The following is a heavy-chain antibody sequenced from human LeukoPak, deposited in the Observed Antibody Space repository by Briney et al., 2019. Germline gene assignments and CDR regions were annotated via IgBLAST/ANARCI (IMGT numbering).Heavy chain of an antibody. Sequence: SETLSLTCTVPGGSISSYYWSWIRQPPGKGLEWIGYIYYSGSTNYNPSLKSRVTISVDTSKNQFSLKLSSVTAADTAVYYCARDSGYSYGYVYWGQGTLVTVSS. D-gene: IGHD5-18*01. CDR1: GGSISSYY. CDR2: IYYSGST. J-gene: IGHJ4*02. V-gene: IGHV4-59*01. CDR3: ARDSGYSYGYVY.